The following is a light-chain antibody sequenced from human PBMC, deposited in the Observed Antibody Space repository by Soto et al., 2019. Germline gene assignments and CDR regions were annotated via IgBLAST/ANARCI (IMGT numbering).Light chain of an antibody. CDR1: SSDVGGYNY. Sequence: QSVLTQPASVSGSPGQSITISCTGTSSDVGGYNYVSWYQQQSGKAPKLMIHEVSNRPSGVSNRFSGSKSGNTASLTISGLQAEEKADYYCTSYTSSRAYVFGIGTKLTVL. J-gene: IGLJ1*01. V-gene: IGLV2-14*01. CDR2: EVS. CDR3: TSYTSSRAYV.